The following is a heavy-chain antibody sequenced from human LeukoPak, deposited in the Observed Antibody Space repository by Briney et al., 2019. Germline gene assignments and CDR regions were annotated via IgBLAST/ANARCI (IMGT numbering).Heavy chain of an antibody. CDR2: ITGSGGTT. V-gene: IGHV3-23*01. D-gene: IGHD2/OR15-2a*01. CDR3: TTVSRSDYFDY. CDR1: GFTFSSYT. Sequence: GGSLRLSCAASGFTFSSYTMTWVRQAPGKGLEWVSAITGSGGTTYYADSVKGRFTISRDNSRSTLYLQTNSLRVEDTAVYYCTTVSRSDYFDYWSQGALVTVSS. J-gene: IGHJ4*02.